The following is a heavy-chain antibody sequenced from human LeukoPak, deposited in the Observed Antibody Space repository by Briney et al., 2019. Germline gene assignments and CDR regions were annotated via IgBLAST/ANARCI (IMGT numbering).Heavy chain of an antibody. CDR2: IKSETDGGTT. D-gene: IGHD6-13*01. CDR1: GFTFSNAW. Sequence: GGSLRLSCAASGFTFSNAWMSWVRQAPGKGLEWVGRIKSETDGGTTDYAAPVKGRFTISRDDSKNTLYLPMNSLKTEDTAVYYCTTDPGQQLAKRGYYYYGMDVWGKGTTVTVSS. V-gene: IGHV3-15*01. CDR3: TTDPGQQLAKRGYYYYGMDV. J-gene: IGHJ6*04.